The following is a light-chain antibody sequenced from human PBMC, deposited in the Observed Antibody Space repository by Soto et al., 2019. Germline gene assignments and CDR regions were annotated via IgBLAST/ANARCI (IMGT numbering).Light chain of an antibody. J-gene: IGLJ3*02. V-gene: IGLV1-40*01. CDR1: SSNVGADYG. CDR2: HNN. CDR3: QSYDSSLSGWV. Sequence: QSVLTQPPSVSGAPGQRVTISCTGSSSNVGADYGVHWYQQLPGTAPKLLIYHNNDRPSGVPDRFSGSKSGTSASLAITGLQAEDEADYYCQSYDSSLSGWVFGGGTQLTVL.